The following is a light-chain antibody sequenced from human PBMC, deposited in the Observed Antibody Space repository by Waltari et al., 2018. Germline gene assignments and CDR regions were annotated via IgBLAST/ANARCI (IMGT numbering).Light chain of an antibody. Sequence: SYELTQPPSVSVSPGQTARITCYGETLPRKFAYWYKQKSGQAPVLVIFEDNKRPPGIPERFSGSLSGTTATLTISGAQVEDEADYYCSSVDNNFKGVFGAGTKVTVL. V-gene: IGLV3-10*01. J-gene: IGLJ1*01. CDR1: TLPRKF. CDR2: EDN. CDR3: SSVDNNFKGV.